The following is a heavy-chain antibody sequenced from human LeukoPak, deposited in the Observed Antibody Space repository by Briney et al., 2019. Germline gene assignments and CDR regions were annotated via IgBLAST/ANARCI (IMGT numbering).Heavy chain of an antibody. CDR2: ISGSGGST. CDR3: ARQYSSGWYYFDY. J-gene: IGHJ4*02. D-gene: IGHD6-19*01. V-gene: IGHV3-23*01. Sequence: GGSLRLSCAASGFTFSSYAMSWVRQAPGKGLEWVSAISGSGGSTYYADSVKGRFTISRDNSKNTLYLQMNSLRAEDTAVYYCARQYSSGWYYFDYWGQGTLVTVSS. CDR1: GFTFSSYA.